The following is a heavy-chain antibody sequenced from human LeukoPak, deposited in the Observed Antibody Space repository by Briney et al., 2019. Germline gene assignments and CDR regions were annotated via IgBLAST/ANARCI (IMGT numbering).Heavy chain of an antibody. V-gene: IGHV1-18*01. CDR2: SSGTGYNI. J-gene: IGHJ4*02. CDR1: GYTFNSYG. Sequence: ASVKVSCKASGYTFNSYGITWVRQAPGQGLEWMAWSSGTGYNIEYAQKFQDRVTMTTDTSTSTAYMELRSLRSDDTAVYYCARSRCSTSTSCYYFFFFDSWDQGTLVTVSS. CDR3: ARSRCSTSTSCYYFFFFDS. D-gene: IGHD2-2*01.